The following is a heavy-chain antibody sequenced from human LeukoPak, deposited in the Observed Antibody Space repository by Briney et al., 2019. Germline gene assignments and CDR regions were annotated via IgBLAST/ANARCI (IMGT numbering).Heavy chain of an antibody. CDR3: ATRITIFGVVIPFDP. J-gene: IGHJ5*02. CDR2: FDPEDGET. V-gene: IGHV1-24*01. CDR1: GYTLTELS. D-gene: IGHD3-3*01. Sequence: ASVKVSCKVSGYTLTELSMHWVRQAPGEGLEWMGGFDPEDGETIYAQKFQGRVTVTEDTSTDTAYMELSSLRSEDTAVYYCATRITIFGVVIPFDPWGQGTLVTVSS.